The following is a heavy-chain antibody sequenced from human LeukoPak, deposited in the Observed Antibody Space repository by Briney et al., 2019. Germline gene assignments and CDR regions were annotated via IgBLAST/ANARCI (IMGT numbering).Heavy chain of an antibody. CDR2: IYYSGST. D-gene: IGHD6-19*01. CDR3: ARGATYSSGTNNWFDP. CDR1: GGSISSSSYY. V-gene: IGHV4-39*07. Sequence: SETLSLTCTVSGGSISSSSYYWGWIRQPPGKGLEWIGSIYYSGSTYYNPSLKSRVTISVDTSKNQFSLKLSSVTAADTAVYYCARGATYSSGTNNWFDPWGQGTLVTVSS. J-gene: IGHJ5*02.